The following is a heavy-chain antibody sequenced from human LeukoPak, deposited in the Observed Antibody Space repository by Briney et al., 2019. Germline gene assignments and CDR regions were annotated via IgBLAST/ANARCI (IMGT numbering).Heavy chain of an antibody. CDR2: IKSKTDGGTT. J-gene: IGHJ4*02. CDR3: GRDFNY. V-gene: IGHV3-15*01. Sequence: PGGSLRLSCAASGFTFSNAWLNWVRQAPGKGLEWVGHIKSKTDGGTTDYAAPVKGRFTISRDDAKNSLYLQMNSLRAEDTAVYYCGRDFNYWGQGTLVTVAS. D-gene: IGHD5-24*01. CDR1: GFTFSNAW.